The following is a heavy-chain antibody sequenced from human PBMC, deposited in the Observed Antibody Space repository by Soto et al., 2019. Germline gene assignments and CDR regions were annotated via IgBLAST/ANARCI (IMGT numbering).Heavy chain of an antibody. V-gene: IGHV4-4*07. Sequence: SETLSLTCSVSGADINSYSWTWIRQPAGKGLEWIGRIYTSASINYNPSLKGRVTLSVDTSTNQVSLRLASVTAADTAIYYCARDREAGYNFYYGMDVWGQGTTVTVSS. CDR3: ARDREAGYNFYYGMDV. CDR1: GADINSYS. J-gene: IGHJ6*02. CDR2: IYTSASI. D-gene: IGHD6-19*01.